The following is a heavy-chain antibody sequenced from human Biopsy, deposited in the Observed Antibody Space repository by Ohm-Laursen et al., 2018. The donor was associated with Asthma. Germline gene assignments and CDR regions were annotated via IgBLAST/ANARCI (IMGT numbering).Heavy chain of an antibody. CDR2: IDWDDDK. V-gene: IGHV2-70*04. D-gene: IGHD1-14*01. J-gene: IGHJ3*02. CDR1: GLSLSKTGMR. CDR3: ARIPEVGTNSFDI. Sequence: TQTLTLTCTLPGLSLSKTGMRVSWIRQPPGKALEWLARIDWDDDKFYSASLKTRLTISKDTSKNQVVLTMTTMDPVDTATYFCARIPEVGTNSFDIWGQGTMVTVSS.